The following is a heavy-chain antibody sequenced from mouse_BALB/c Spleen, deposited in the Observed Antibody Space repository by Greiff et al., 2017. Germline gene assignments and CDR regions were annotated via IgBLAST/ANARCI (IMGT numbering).Heavy chain of an antibody. CDR1: GFTFNTYA. CDR2: IRSKSNNYAT. V-gene: IGHV10-1*02. J-gene: IGHJ4*01. D-gene: IGHD2-3*01. Sequence: EVQRVESGGGLVQPKGSLKLSCAASGFTFNTYAMNWVRQAPGKGLEWVARIRSKSNNYATYYADSVKDRFTISRDDSQSMLYLQMNNLKTEDTAMYYCVRLYDGYYYAMDYWGQGTSVTVSS. CDR3: VRLYDGYYYAMDY.